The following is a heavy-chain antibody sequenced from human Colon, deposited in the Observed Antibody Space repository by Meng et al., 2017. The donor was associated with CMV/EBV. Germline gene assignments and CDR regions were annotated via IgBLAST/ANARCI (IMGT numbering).Heavy chain of an antibody. D-gene: IGHD2-2*01. CDR1: GFIFSNSG. J-gene: IGHJ1*01. CDR3: AKDGGGPARSFEF. Sequence: GESLQISCAASGFIFSNSGLHWVRQAPGKGLEWVAFITYDGSATKYVDSVKGRSTISRDNSKNMVFLEINSLRYEDSAVYYCAKDGGGPARSFEFWGQGTLVTVSS. V-gene: IGHV3-30*02. CDR2: ITYDGSAT.